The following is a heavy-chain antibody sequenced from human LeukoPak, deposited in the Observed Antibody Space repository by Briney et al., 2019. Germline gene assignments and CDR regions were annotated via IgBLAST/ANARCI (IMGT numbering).Heavy chain of an antibody. CDR2: IYSGGST. V-gene: IGHV3-53*01. D-gene: IGHD6-13*01. Sequence: GGSLRLSCAASGFTVNSNYMSWVRQAPGKGLEWVSVIYSGGSTYYADSVKGRFTISRDNSKNTLYLQMNSLRAEDTAVYYCASAAGIVYYGMDVWGQGTTVTVSS. J-gene: IGHJ6*02. CDR3: ASAAGIVYYGMDV. CDR1: GFTVNSNY.